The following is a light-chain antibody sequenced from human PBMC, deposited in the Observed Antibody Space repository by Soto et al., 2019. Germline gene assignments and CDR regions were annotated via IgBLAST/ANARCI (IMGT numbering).Light chain of an antibody. V-gene: IGLV2-14*03. J-gene: IGLJ1*01. CDR3: SSYSSSGTLYV. CDR2: DVS. Sequence: QSALTQPASVSGSPGQSITISCTGSSSDVGDYNYVAWYHQHPDKAPKLMIFDVSSRPSGVSNRFSGSKSGSTASLTISGLQAEDEADYFCSSYSSSGTLYVFGTGTKLTVL. CDR1: SSDVGDYNY.